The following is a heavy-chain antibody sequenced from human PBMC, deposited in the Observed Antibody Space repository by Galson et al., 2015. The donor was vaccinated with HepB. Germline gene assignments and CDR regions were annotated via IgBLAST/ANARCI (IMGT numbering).Heavy chain of an antibody. CDR1: GFSLTTSGVG. CDR2: VYWDGDK. J-gene: IGHJ4*02. D-gene: IGHD6-13*01. Sequence: PALVKPTQTLTLTCTFSGFSLTTSGVGVGWIRQPPGKALEWLALVYWDGDKRYSPSLKSRLTITTDTSKNQVVLTMTNMDPVDTATYFCAHRKICNSCRYFDYWGQGTLVTVSS. CDR3: AHRKICNSCRYFDY. V-gene: IGHV2-5*02.